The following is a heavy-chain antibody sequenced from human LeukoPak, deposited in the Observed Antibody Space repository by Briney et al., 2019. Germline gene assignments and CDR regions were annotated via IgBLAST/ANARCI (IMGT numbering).Heavy chain of an antibody. V-gene: IGHV3-23*01. CDR2: ISGSGGST. D-gene: IGHD5-24*01. Sequence: GGSLRLSCAASGFTFSNYAMTWVRQAPGKGLEWVSGISGSGGSTYYADSVKGRFTISRDNSKNTLYLQMNSLRAEDTAVYYCAKGRDGYRTYYFDYWGQGTLVTVSS. CDR1: GFTFSNYA. CDR3: AKGRDGYRTYYFDY. J-gene: IGHJ4*02.